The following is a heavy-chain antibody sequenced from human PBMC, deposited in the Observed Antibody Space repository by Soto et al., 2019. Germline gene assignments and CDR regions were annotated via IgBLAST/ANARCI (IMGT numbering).Heavy chain of an antibody. CDR3: ATVRAVASTTPG. CDR2: FDPEDGET. D-gene: IGHD6-19*01. J-gene: IGHJ4*02. CDR1: GYTLTELS. V-gene: IGHV1-24*01. Sequence: ASVKASCKVSGYTLTELSMHWVRHAPGKGLEWMGGFDPEDGETIYAQKFQGRVTMTEDTSTDTAYMELSSLRSEDTAVYYCATVRAVASTTPGWCQGLLVTLSS.